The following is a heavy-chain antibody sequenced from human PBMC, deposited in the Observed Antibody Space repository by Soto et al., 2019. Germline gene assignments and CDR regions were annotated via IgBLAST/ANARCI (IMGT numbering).Heavy chain of an antibody. CDR1: GFSFSNAW. V-gene: IGHV3-15*07. CDR2: IKRKIDGEAT. D-gene: IGHD2-15*01. CDR3: TTGSVEGV. Sequence: EVQLVESGGGLVKPGGSLRLSCAASGFSFSNAWMNWVRQAPGKGLEWVGSIKRKIDGEATDYAGPVKGRFTVFRDDSKSALYLQMNSLKGDDTAFYYCTTGSVEGVWGQGTTVTVS. J-gene: IGHJ6*02.